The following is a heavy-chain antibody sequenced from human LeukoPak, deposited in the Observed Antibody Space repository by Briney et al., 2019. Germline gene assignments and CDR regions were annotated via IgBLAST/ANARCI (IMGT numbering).Heavy chain of an antibody. D-gene: IGHD6-13*01. CDR3: AIAAAGTHAFDI. CDR2: ISGSGGST. J-gene: IGHJ3*02. Sequence: PGGSLRLSCAASGFTFSSYAMSWVRQAPGKGLEWVSAISGSGGSTYYADSVKGRFTISRDNSKNTLHLQMNSLRAEDTAVYYCAIAAAGTHAFDIWGQGTMVTVSS. CDR1: GFTFSSYA. V-gene: IGHV3-23*01.